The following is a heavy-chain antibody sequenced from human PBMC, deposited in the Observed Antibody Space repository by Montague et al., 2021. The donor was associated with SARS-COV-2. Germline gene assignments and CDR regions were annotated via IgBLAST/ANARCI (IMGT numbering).Heavy chain of an antibody. CDR2: INHSGST. CDR3: AREVGRGYSGYEGEY. V-gene: IGHV4-34*01. D-gene: IGHD5-12*01. CDR1: GGSSSGYY. Sequence: SETLSLTCAVYGGSSSGYYWSWIRQPPGKGLEWIGEINHSGSTSYNPSLKSRVTISVDTSKNQFSLKLSSVTAADTAVYYCAREVGRGYSGYEGEYWGQGTLVTVSS. J-gene: IGHJ4*02.